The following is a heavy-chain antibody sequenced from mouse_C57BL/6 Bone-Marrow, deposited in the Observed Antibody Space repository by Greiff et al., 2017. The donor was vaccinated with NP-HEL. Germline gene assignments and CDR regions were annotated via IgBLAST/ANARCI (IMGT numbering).Heavy chain of an antibody. CDR2: INPSNGGT. J-gene: IGHJ2*01. CDR3: ARAPYYDYDEDYFDY. CDR1: GYTFTSYW. D-gene: IGHD2-4*01. Sequence: VQLQQPGTELVKPGASVKLSCKASGYTFTSYWMHWVKQRPGQGLEWIGNINPSNGGTNYNEKFKSKATLTVDKSSSTAYMQLSSLTSEDSAVYYCARAPYYDYDEDYFDYWGQGTTLTVSS. V-gene: IGHV1-53*01.